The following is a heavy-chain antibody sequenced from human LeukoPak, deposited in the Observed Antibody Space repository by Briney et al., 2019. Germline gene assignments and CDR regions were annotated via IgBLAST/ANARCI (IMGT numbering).Heavy chain of an antibody. CDR2: ISWNSGSI. CDR3: AKGGRSGWYGNY. Sequence: PGGSLRLSCAASGFTFDDYAMPWVRQAPGKGLEWVSGISWNSGSIGYADSVKGRFTISRDNAKNSLYLQMNSLRAEDTALYYCAKGGRSGWYGNYWGQGTLVTVSS. D-gene: IGHD6-19*01. CDR1: GFTFDDYA. J-gene: IGHJ4*02. V-gene: IGHV3-9*01.